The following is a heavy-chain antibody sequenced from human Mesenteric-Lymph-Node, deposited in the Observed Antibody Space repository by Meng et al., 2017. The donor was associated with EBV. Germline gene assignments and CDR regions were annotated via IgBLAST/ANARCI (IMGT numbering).Heavy chain of an antibody. V-gene: IGHV1-3*01. CDR1: GYIFTDYS. CDR2: INADNGYT. Sequence: VQSGAEVKKPGASVRVSCMASGYIFTDYSIHWVRQAPGQRLEWMGWINADNGYTKYSQNFQGRVTITRDTSASTAYMELSSLRSEDTAVYYCARGSSSALYFFDYWGQGPLVTVSS. CDR3: ARGSSSALYFFDY. D-gene: IGHD6-6*01. J-gene: IGHJ4*02.